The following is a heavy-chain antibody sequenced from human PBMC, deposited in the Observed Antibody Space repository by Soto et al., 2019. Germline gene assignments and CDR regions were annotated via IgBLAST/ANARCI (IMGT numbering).Heavy chain of an antibody. Sequence: AGGSLRLSCAASGFTFSSYGMHWVRQAPGKGLEWVAVIWYDGSNKYYADSVKGRFTISRDNSKNTLYLQMNSLRAEDTAVYYCAREGGRASDPIYYYYYGMDVWGQGTTVTVSS. CDR1: GFTFSSYG. CDR3: AREGGRASDPIYYYYYGMDV. V-gene: IGHV3-33*01. CDR2: IWYDGSNK. J-gene: IGHJ6*02. D-gene: IGHD1-1*01.